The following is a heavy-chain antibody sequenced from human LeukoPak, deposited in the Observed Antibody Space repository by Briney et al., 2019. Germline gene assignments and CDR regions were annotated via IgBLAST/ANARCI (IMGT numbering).Heavy chain of an antibody. D-gene: IGHD3-16*01. Sequence: SETLSLTCTASGGSISSYYWNWIRQPPGKGLEWIGYIYYSGSTNYNPSLKSRVTISLDTSKNQFSLNLTSVTAADTAVYYCARFTPQGYGWGGYNRFDPWGQGTLVTVSS. CDR2: IYYSGST. J-gene: IGHJ5*02. CDR3: ARFTPQGYGWGGYNRFDP. CDR1: GGSISSYY. V-gene: IGHV4-59*01.